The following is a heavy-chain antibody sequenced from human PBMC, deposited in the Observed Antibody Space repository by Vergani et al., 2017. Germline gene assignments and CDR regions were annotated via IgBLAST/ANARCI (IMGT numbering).Heavy chain of an antibody. J-gene: IGHJ6*02. D-gene: IGHD3-10*01. CDR2: INPSGGST. Sequence: QVQLVQSGAEVKKPGSSVKVSCKASGGTFSSYTISWVRQAPGQGLEWMGIINPSGGSTSYAQKFQGRVTMTRDTSTSTVYMELSSLRSEDTAVYYCARDGYYYGSGSYYNPLGVWGQGTTVTVSS. CDR3: ARDGYYYGSGSYYNPLGV. CDR1: GGTFSSYT. V-gene: IGHV1-46*03.